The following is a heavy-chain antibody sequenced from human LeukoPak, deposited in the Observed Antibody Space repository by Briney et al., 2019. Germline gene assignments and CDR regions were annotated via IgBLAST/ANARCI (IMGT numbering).Heavy chain of an antibody. CDR1: GFTVSSNY. V-gene: IGHV3-66*01. CDR2: IYSSGST. D-gene: IGHD7-27*01. Sequence: GGSLRLSCAASGFTVSSNYMSWVRQAPGKGLEWVSVIYSSGSTYYADSVKGRFTISRDNSKNTLYLQMNSLRAEDTAVYYCARPGARYYFDYWGQGTLVTVSS. J-gene: IGHJ4*02. CDR3: ARPGARYYFDY.